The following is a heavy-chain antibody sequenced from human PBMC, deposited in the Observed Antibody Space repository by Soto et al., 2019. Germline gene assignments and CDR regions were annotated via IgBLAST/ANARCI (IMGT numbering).Heavy chain of an antibody. CDR3: ARDEEVNYSEYGSDHYSGLDV. Sequence: WIWIRQHPGKGLEWIGYIYHSGSAYYSPSLKSRVTISVDTSKNQFSLELTSVTAADTAVYFCARDEEVNYSEYGSDHYSGLDVWGQGTTVTVSS. CDR2: IYHSGSA. J-gene: IGHJ6*02. D-gene: IGHD4-17*01. V-gene: IGHV4-31*02.